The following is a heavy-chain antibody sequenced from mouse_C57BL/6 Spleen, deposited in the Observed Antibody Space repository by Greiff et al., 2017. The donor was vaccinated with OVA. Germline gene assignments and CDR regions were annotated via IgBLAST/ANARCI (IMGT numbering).Heavy chain of an antibody. CDR2: FYPGSGSI. D-gene: IGHD1-1*01. J-gene: IGHJ2*01. V-gene: IGHV1-62-2*01. CDR1: GYTFTEYT. CDR3: ARHESIYYYGVYFDY. Sequence: VKLQESGAELVKPGASVKLSCKASGYTFTEYTIHWVKQRSGQGLEWIGWFYPGSGSIKYNEKFKDKATLTADKSSSTVYMELSRLTSEDSAVYFCARHESIYYYGVYFDYWGQGTTLTVSS.